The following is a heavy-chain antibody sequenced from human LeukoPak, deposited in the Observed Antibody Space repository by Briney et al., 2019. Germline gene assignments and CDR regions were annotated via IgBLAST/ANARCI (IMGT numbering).Heavy chain of an antibody. D-gene: IGHD3-10*01. CDR2: IYVGGDT. Sequence: GGSLRLSCAASGFSVSDKYMSWVRQAPGKGLGWVSVIYVGGDTYYADSVRGRFTVSRGNSKNMLYLQMNSLRAEDTAVYYCARAGGGWDFDLWGRGTLVTVSS. CDR1: GFSVSDKY. J-gene: IGHJ2*01. V-gene: IGHV3-53*01. CDR3: ARAGGGWDFDL.